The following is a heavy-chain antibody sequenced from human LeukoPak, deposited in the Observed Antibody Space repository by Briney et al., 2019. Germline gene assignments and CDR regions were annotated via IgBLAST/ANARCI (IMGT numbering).Heavy chain of an antibody. Sequence: SETLSLTCTVSGGSVNSGNYYWSWIRQPPGTGLEWIGFIYYSGSTNYNPSLKSRVTIPVDTSKNQFSLKLSSVTAADTAVYYCARDPSGYFNYWGQGTLATVSS. CDR2: IYYSGST. CDR3: ARDPSGYFNY. D-gene: IGHD3-22*01. J-gene: IGHJ4*02. CDR1: GGSVNSGNYY. V-gene: IGHV4-61*01.